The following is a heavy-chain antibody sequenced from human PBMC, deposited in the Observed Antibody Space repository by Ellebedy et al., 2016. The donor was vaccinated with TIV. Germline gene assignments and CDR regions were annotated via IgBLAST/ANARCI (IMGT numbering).Heavy chain of an antibody. CDR1: GFTFNYYA. Sequence: GGSLRLSCAASGFTFNYYAMHWVRQAPGKGLEWVAVISYDGTNKYYADSVKGRFAISRDNSKKTLYLQLNSLRPEDTAMFYCARDGTNWGSAPCWHFDLWGRGTLVTVSS. V-gene: IGHV3-30*09. D-gene: IGHD7-27*01. CDR3: ARDGTNWGSAPCWHFDL. J-gene: IGHJ2*01. CDR2: ISYDGTNK.